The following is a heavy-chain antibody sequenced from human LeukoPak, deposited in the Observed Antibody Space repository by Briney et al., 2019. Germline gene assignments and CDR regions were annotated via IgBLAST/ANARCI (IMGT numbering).Heavy chain of an antibody. CDR2: INPNSGGT. D-gene: IGHD6-19*01. Sequence: ASVKVSCKASGYTFTGYYMHWVRQAPGQGLEWMGWINPNSGGTNYAQKFQGRVTMTRDTSISTAYMELSSLRSEDTAVYYCASSGWYGGYYFDYWGQGTLVTVSS. J-gene: IGHJ4*02. V-gene: IGHV1-2*02. CDR1: GYTFTGYY. CDR3: ASSGWYGGYYFDY.